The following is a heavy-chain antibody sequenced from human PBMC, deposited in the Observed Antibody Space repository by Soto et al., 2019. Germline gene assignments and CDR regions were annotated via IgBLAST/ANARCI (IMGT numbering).Heavy chain of an antibody. CDR2: IYYSGST. CDR3: ARVFDYWSGFYVY. V-gene: IGHV4-61*01. J-gene: IGHJ4*02. CDR1: GGSVSSGSYY. D-gene: IGHD3-3*01. Sequence: SETLSLTCTVSGGSVSSGSYYWSWIRQPPGKGLEWIGYIYYSGSTNYNPSLKSRVTISVDTSKNQFSLKLSSVTAADTAVYYCARVFDYWSGFYVYWGQGILVTVSS.